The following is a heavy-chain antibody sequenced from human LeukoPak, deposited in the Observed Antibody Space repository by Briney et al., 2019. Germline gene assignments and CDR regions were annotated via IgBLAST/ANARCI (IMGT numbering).Heavy chain of an antibody. CDR3: AKDALGIDY. V-gene: IGHV3-30*18. Sequence: PGGSLRLSCAASGFTFSSYGMHWVRQAPGKGLEWVAVILYDGSNKYYADSVKGRFTISRDNSKNTLYLQMNSLRAEDTAVYYCAKDALGIDYWGQGTLVTVSS. CDR1: GFTFSSYG. J-gene: IGHJ4*02. CDR2: ILYDGSNK. D-gene: IGHD7-27*01.